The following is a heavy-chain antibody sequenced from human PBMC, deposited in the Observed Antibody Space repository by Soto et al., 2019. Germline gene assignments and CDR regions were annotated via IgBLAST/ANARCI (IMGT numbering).Heavy chain of an antibody. CDR2: IYYSGST. J-gene: IGHJ4*02. CDR3: ARSGDSSGAGYFDY. D-gene: IGHD3-22*01. V-gene: IGHV4-30-4*01. Sequence: SETLSLTCTVSGASISSGDYYWSWIRQPPGKGLEWIGYIYYSGSTYYNPSLKSRLAISVDTSKNQFSLRLNSVTAADTAVYYCARSGDSSGAGYFDYWGQGTLVTVSS. CDR1: GASISSGDYY.